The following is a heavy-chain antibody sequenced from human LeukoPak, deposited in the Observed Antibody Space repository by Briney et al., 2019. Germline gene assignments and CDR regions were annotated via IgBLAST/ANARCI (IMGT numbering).Heavy chain of an antibody. V-gene: IGHV4-4*07. D-gene: IGHD5-18*01. CDR1: GGSISSYY. J-gene: IGHJ4*02. Sequence: SETLSLTCTVSGGSISSYYWSWIRQPAGKGLEWIGRIYTSGSTNYNPSLKSRVTMSVDTSKNQFSLKLSSVTAADTAVYYCASLMTTALDTAMVAPFDYWGQGTLVTVSS. CDR3: ASLMTTALDTAMVAPFDY. CDR2: IYTSGST.